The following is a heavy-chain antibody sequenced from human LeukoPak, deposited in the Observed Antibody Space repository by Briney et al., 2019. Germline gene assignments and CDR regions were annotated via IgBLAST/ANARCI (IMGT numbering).Heavy chain of an antibody. CDR1: GGSISSSSYY. CDR3: AREPTHRYFDY. CDR2: IYYSGST. J-gene: IGHJ4*02. Sequence: SETLSLTCTVSGGSISSSSYYWGWIRQPPGKGLEWIGSIYYSGSTYYNPSLKSRVTISVDTSKNQFSLKLSSVTAADTAVYYCAREPTHRYFDYWGQGTLVTVSS. V-gene: IGHV4-39*07.